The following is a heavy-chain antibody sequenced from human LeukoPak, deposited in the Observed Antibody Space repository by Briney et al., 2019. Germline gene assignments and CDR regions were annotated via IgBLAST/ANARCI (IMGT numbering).Heavy chain of an antibody. J-gene: IGHJ4*02. D-gene: IGHD1-26*01. Sequence: GGSLRLSCAASGFTFSSYAMSWVRQAPGKGLEWVSAISGSGGSTYYADSVKGRFTISRDNAKNSLYLQMNSLRAEDTAVYYCARGGLYHYSGTSGDYWGQGTLVTVSS. CDR1: GFTFSSYA. CDR3: ARGGLYHYSGTSGDY. V-gene: IGHV3-23*01. CDR2: ISGSGGST.